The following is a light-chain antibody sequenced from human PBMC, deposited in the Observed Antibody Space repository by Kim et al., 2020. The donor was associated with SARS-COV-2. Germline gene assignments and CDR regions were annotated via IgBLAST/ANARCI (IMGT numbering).Light chain of an antibody. CDR3: SSYAGSGNVV. J-gene: IGLJ7*01. Sequence: QSVLTQPPSASGSPGQSVTISCTGSGSDVGGYNYVSWYQQHPGEAPKLIVSEVNKRPSGVPDRFSGSKSGNTASLTVSGLQAEDEANYYCSSYAGSGNVVFGGGTQLTVL. V-gene: IGLV2-8*01. CDR1: GSDVGGYNY. CDR2: EVN.